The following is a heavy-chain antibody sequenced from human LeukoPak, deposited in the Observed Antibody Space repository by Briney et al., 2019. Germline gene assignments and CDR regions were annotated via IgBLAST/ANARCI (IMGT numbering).Heavy chain of an antibody. J-gene: IGHJ5*02. D-gene: IGHD2-2*01. V-gene: IGHV4-39*07. CDR1: GGSISSSSYY. CDR2: IYYSGST. CDR3: ASSAADIVVVPAGWFDP. Sequence: SETLSLTCTVSGGSISSSSYYWGWIRQPPGKGLEWIGSIYYSGSTYYNPSLKSRVTISVDTSKNQFSLKLSSVTAADTAVYYCASSAADIVVVPAGWFDPWGQGTLVTVSS.